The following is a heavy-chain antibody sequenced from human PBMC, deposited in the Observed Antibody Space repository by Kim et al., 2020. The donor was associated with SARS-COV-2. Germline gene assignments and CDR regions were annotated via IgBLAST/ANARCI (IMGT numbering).Heavy chain of an antibody. CDR3: ARPVLLWFGESLDYYGMDV. V-gene: IGHV4-39*01. J-gene: IGHJ6*02. Sequence: SRGTISVDTSKNQFSLKLSSVTAADTAVYYCARPVLLWFGESLDYYGMDVWGQGTTVTVSS. D-gene: IGHD3-10*01.